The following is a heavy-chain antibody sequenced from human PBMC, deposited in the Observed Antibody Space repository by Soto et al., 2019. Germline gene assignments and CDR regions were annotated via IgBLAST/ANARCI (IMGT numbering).Heavy chain of an antibody. D-gene: IGHD2-15*01. CDR1: GYTFTSYG. CDR2: INAYDGNT. Sequence: ASVKVSCKASGYTFTSYGISWVRQAPGQGLEWMGWINAYDGNTNYAQPFHGRVTMTTDTSTSTAYMELRSLKSDDTAVYYCAGYCSGGSCLSPTIYYHYGMDVWGQGTTATGSS. CDR3: AGYCSGGSCLSPTIYYHYGMDV. J-gene: IGHJ6*02. V-gene: IGHV1-18*04.